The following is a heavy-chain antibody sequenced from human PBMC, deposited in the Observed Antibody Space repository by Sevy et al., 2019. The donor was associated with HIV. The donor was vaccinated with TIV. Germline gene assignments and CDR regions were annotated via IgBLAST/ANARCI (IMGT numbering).Heavy chain of an antibody. Sequence: ASVKVSCKVSGYTLTKLAMHWVRQAPGKGREGMGTFDPEDGEKIYAQKFQGRVTMTEDTSIDTADMELSSLRSEDTAAFYCAITKDYYDNSGSPFDYWGQGTLVTVSS. V-gene: IGHV1-24*01. CDR3: AITKDYYDNSGSPFDY. CDR2: FDPEDGEK. D-gene: IGHD3-22*01. J-gene: IGHJ4*02. CDR1: GYTLTKLA.